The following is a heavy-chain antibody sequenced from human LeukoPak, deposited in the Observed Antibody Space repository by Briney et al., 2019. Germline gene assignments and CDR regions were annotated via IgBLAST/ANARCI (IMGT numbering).Heavy chain of an antibody. CDR1: EFTVSSNY. V-gene: IGHV3-53*04. CDR2: IYSAGST. Sequence: GGSLRLSCAASEFTVSSNYMSWVRQAPGKGLEGVSLIYSAGSTYYADSVKGRFTISRHNSRNTLYLQMNSLRAEDTAVYYCARHIGFDAFDIWGQGTMVTVSS. J-gene: IGHJ3*02. CDR3: ARHIGFDAFDI.